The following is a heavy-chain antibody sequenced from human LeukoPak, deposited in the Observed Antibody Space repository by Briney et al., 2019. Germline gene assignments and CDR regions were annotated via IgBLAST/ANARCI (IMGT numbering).Heavy chain of an antibody. J-gene: IGHJ6*03. V-gene: IGHV4-61*02. CDR2: IYTSGST. CDR1: GGSISSGSYY. Sequence: PSETLSLTCTVSGGSISSGSYYWSWIRQPAGKGLEWIGRIYTSGSTNYNPSLKSRVTISVDTSKNQFSLKLSSVTAADTAVYYCARDASIAAADRDYYYYYYMDVWGKGTTVTVSS. D-gene: IGHD6-13*01. CDR3: ARDASIAAADRDYYYYYYMDV.